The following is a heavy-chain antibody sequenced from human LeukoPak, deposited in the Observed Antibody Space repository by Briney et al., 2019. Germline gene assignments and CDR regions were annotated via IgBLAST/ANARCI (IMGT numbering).Heavy chain of an antibody. D-gene: IGHD3-10*01. CDR3: AKDASAGSGSYYNY. CDR2: ISGSGGSA. Sequence: GGSLRLSCAASGFTFSNYAMVWVRQAPGKGLEWVSTISGSGGSAYCADSVKGRFTISRDNSKNTLSLQMNGLRAEDTAVYYCAKDASAGSGSYYNYWGQGTLVTVSS. CDR1: GFTFSNYA. J-gene: IGHJ4*02. V-gene: IGHV3-23*01.